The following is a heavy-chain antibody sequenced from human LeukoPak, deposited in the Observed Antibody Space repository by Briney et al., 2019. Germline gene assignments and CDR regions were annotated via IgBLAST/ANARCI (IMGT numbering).Heavy chain of an antibody. CDR2: IKQDGSEK. J-gene: IGHJ4*02. D-gene: IGHD3-22*01. CDR1: GFTFNNYW. CDR3: ARRAVRSSGYSDY. V-gene: IGHV3-7*01. Sequence: PGGSLRLSCEASGFTFNNYWMSWVRQAPGKGLEWVANIKQDGSEKYYVDSVKGRFTISRDNAKNSLYLQMNSLRAEDTAAYYCARRAVRSSGYSDYWGQGTLVTVSS.